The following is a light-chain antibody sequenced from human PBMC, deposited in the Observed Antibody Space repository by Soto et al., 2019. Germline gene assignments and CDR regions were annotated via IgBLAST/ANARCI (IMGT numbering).Light chain of an antibody. CDR2: DAS. Sequence: EIVLTQSPATLSLSPGDRAVLSCRASQSVSRSLNWYQHKPGQAPRLLIYDASTRATGIPRRFSGSGSGTDFTLTIRSLEPEDFAVYYCQQRSNRFGGGTKVEIK. J-gene: IGKJ4*01. CDR1: QSVSRS. V-gene: IGKV3-11*01. CDR3: QQRSNR.